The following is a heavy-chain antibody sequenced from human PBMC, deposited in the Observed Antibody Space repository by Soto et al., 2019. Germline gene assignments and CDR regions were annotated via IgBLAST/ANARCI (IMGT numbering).Heavy chain of an antibody. J-gene: IGHJ4*02. CDR1: GFTFSSYS. CDR3: ARDWYLVHSNYSDY. D-gene: IGHD2-15*01. CDR2: ISSSSSTI. Sequence: PGGSLRLSCAASGFTFSSYSMNWVRQAPGKGLEWVSYISSSSSTIYYADSVKGRFTISRDNAKNSLYLQMNSLRDEDTAVYYCARDWYLVHSNYSDYWGQGTPVPVSS. V-gene: IGHV3-48*02.